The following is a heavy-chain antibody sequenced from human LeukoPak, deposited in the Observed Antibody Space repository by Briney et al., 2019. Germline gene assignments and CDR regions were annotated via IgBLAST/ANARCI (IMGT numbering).Heavy chain of an antibody. V-gene: IGHV4-34*01. J-gene: IGHJ4*02. CDR3: ARGRGYSGYGPREYYFDY. Sequence: PSETLSLTCAVYGGSFSGYYWSWIRQPPGKGLEWIGEINHSGSTNYNPSLKSRVTISVDTSKNQFSLKLSSVTAADTAVYYCARGRGYSGYGPREYYFDYWGQGTLVTVSS. CDR2: INHSGST. CDR1: GGSFSGYY. D-gene: IGHD5-12*01.